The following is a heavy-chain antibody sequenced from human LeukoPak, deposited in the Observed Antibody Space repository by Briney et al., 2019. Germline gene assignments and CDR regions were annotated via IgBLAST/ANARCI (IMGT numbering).Heavy chain of an antibody. CDR2: FDSEDGET. CDR3: ATEELDWFDP. D-gene: IGHD3-10*01. J-gene: IGHJ5*02. Sequence: ASVKVSCKVSGYTLTELSMHWVRQAPGRGVEWMGGFDSEDGETINAQKFQGRVTMTEDTSTDTAYMELSSLRSEDTAVYYCATEELDWFDPWGQGTLVTVSS. CDR1: GYTLTELS. V-gene: IGHV1-24*01.